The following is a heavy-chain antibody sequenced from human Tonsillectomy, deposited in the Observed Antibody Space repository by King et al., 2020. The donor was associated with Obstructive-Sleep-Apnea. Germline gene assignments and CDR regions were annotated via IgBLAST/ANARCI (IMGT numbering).Heavy chain of an antibody. CDR2: IYYSGST. CDR3: ARVGGDWYFDL. V-gene: IGHV4-39*07. J-gene: IGHJ2*01. CDR1: GGSITSSSYY. Sequence: QLQESGPGLVKPSETLSLTCTVSGGSITSSSYYWGWIRQPPGKGLEWIGSIYYSGSTYYNPSLKSRVTISVDTSKNQFSLGLSSVTAADTAVYYCARVGGDWYFDLWGRGTLVTVSS. D-gene: IGHD2-15*01.